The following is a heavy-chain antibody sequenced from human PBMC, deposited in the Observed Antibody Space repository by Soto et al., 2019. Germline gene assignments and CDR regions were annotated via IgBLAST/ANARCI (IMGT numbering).Heavy chain of an antibody. D-gene: IGHD1-1*01. J-gene: IGHJ6*02. CDR1: GFTFSSYA. CDR2: ISGSGGST. V-gene: IGHV3-23*01. Sequence: QPGGSLRLSCAASGFTFSSYAMSWVRQAPGKGLEWVSAISGSGGSTYYADSVKGRFTITRDNSKNTLNLQMNSLRAEDTAVYYCAKDQGGGLIQLERRLYGMDVWGQGTTVTVSS. CDR3: AKDQGGGLIQLERRLYGMDV.